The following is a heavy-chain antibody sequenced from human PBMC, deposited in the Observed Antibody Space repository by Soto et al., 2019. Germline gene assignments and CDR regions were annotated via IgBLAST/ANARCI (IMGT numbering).Heavy chain of an antibody. CDR3: ARAMGAVNYFYY. J-gene: IGHJ4*02. CDR2: FYYSGNA. Sequence: QVQLQESGPGLVKPPQTLSLTCTVSGASIRSGGFYCSWIRQHPEKGLEWIGYFYYSGNAYYNPYLRSRLTISGDASKNQFSLNLSSVTAAETAVYFCARAMGAVNYFYYWGQGILVTVSS. V-gene: IGHV4-31*03. D-gene: IGHD3-10*01. CDR1: GASIRSGGFY.